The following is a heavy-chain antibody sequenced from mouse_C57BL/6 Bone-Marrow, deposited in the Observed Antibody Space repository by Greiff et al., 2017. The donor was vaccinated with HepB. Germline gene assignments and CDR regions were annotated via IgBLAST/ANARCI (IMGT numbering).Heavy chain of an antibody. J-gene: IGHJ4*01. CDR2: ISNGGGST. Sequence: EVQRVESGGGLVQPGGSLKLSCAASGFTFSDYYMYWVRQTPEKRLEWVAYISNGGGSTYYPDTVKGRFTISRDNAKNTLYLQMSRLKSEDTAMYYCARQGYYGSPYAMDYWGQGTSVTVSS. D-gene: IGHD1-1*01. CDR1: GFTFSDYY. CDR3: ARQGYYGSPYAMDY. V-gene: IGHV5-12*01.